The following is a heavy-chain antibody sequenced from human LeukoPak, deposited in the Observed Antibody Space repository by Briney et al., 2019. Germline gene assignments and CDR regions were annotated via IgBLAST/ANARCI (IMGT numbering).Heavy chain of an antibody. CDR1: GYTFTRYG. CDR3: ARNQWRHEHFDY. J-gene: IGHJ4*02. V-gene: IGHV1-18*01. Sequence: ASVKVSCKASGYTFTRYGISWVRQAPGQGLEWMGWISAYNGNTNYAQKLQGRVTMTTDTSTSTAYMELRSLRSDDTAVYYCARNQWRHEHFDYWGQGTLVTVSS. CDR2: ISAYNGNT. D-gene: IGHD6-19*01.